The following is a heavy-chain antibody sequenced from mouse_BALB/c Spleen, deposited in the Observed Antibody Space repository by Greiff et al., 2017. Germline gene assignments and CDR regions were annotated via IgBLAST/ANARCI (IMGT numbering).Heavy chain of an antibody. CDR3: ARQRGDYALDC. D-gene: IGHD2-4*01. V-gene: IGHV5-6*01. Sequence: EVLLVESGGDLVKPGGSLKLSCAASGFTFSSYGMSWVRQTPDKRLEWVATISSGGSYTYYPDGVKGRFTISRDNAKNTLYLQLSSLKSEDTARYYCARQRGDYALDCWGQGTTRTGSS. CDR1: GFTFSSYG. J-gene: IGHJ2*01. CDR2: ISSGGSYT.